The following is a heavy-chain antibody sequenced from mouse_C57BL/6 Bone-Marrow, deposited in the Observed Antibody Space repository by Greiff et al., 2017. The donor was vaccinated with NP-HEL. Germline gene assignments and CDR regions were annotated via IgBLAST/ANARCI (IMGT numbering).Heavy chain of an antibody. CDR1: GYTFTSYW. CDR2: INPSNGGT. CDR3: ARSNWLYYYSSSFCV. Sequence: QVQLQQPGTELVKPGASVKLSCKASGYTFTSYWMHWVKQRPGQGLEWIGNINPSNGGTNYIEKFKSKATLTVDKSSSTAYMQLSSLTSEDSAVYYCARSNWLYYYSSSFCVWGTGTTVTVSS. V-gene: IGHV1-53*01. J-gene: IGHJ1*03. D-gene: IGHD1-1*01.